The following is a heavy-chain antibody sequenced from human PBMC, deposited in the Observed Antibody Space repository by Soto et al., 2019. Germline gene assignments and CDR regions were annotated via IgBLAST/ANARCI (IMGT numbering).Heavy chain of an antibody. CDR2: IYYSGST. Sequence: SETLSLTCTVSCGSISSSSYYWGWIRQPPGKGLEWIGSIYYSGSTYYNPSLKSRVTISVDTSKNQFSLKLSSVTAADTAVYYCARLEMFEPWGQGTLVTVSS. CDR3: ARLEMFEP. CDR1: CGSISSSSYY. J-gene: IGHJ5*02. V-gene: IGHV4-39*01.